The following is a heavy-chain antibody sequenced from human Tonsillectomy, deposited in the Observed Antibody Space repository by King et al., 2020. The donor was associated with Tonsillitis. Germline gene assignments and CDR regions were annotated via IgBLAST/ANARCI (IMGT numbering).Heavy chain of an antibody. V-gene: IGHV3-48*01. CDR2: ISSDSSST. Sequence: VQLVESGGGLVQPGGSLRLSCAASGFTFSSYSMNWVRQAPGKGLEWVSYISSDSSSTYYADSVKGRFTISRDNAKNSLYLQMNSLRAEDTAVYYCARDRTDLDYYDSSGYYGGACDIWGQGTMVTVS. J-gene: IGHJ3*02. CDR3: ARDRTDLDYYDSSGYYGGACDI. CDR1: GFTFSSYS. D-gene: IGHD3-22*01.